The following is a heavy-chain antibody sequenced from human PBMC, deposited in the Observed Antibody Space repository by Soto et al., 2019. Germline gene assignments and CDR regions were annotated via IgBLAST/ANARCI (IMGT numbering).Heavy chain of an antibody. CDR3: ARDNEVCTGYYVDY. Sequence: QVQLVQSEAEVKKPGASVKVSCRASGYIFVNYGISWVRQAPGQGLEWMGWISAYNGNTKYAQEFQGRVTMTINTSPRSVYMDLGSLRSNDPALYYCARDNEVCTGYYVDYWGQGTLVTFS. J-gene: IGHJ4*02. D-gene: IGHD2-8*02. CDR1: GYIFVNYG. V-gene: IGHV1-18*01. CDR2: ISAYNGNT.